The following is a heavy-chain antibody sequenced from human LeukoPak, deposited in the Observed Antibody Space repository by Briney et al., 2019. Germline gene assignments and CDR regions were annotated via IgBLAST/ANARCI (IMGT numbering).Heavy chain of an antibody. CDR1: GGSFSGYY. V-gene: IGHV4-34*01. CDR2: VNHSGST. D-gene: IGHD2-2*01. J-gene: IGHJ5*02. Sequence: PSETLSLTCAVYGGSFSGYYWSWIRQPPGKGLEWIGEVNHSGSTNYNPSLKSRVTISVDTSKNQFSLKLSSVTAADTAVYYCARIGTRDTGFDPWGQGTLVTVSS. CDR3: ARIGTRDTGFDP.